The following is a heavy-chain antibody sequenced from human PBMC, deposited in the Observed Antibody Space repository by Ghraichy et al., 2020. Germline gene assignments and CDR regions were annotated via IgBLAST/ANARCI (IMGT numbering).Heavy chain of an antibody. D-gene: IGHD1-1*01. V-gene: IGHV1-2*02. Sequence: ASVKVSCKASGYTFTGYYMHWVRQAPGQGLEWMGWINPNSGGTNYAQKFQGRVTMTRDTSISTAYMELSRLRSDDTAVYYCARDQAGTRDVGYYYYYGMDVWGQGTTVTVSS. CDR2: INPNSGGT. J-gene: IGHJ6*02. CDR3: ARDQAGTRDVGYYYYYGMDV. CDR1: GYTFTGYY.